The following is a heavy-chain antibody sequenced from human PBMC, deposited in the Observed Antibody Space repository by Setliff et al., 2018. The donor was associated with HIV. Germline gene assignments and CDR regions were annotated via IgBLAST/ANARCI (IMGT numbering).Heavy chain of an antibody. CDR1: DVSITAGFY. V-gene: IGHV4-38-2*01. Sequence: SETLSLTCDVSDVSITAGFYWAWIRQSPGKGLEWIGSINHSGSTYYTPSLKSRVTLSVDTSNNHFSLKLSSVTAADTAVYCFARSVFGRWLQRVGNWFDPWGQGTLVTVSS. CDR2: INHSGST. J-gene: IGHJ5*02. D-gene: IGHD3-16*01. CDR3: ARSVFGRWLQRVGNWFDP.